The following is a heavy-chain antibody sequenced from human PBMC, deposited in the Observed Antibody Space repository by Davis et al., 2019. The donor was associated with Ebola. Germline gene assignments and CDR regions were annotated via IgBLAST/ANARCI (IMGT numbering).Heavy chain of an antibody. CDR3: AKGGYSYGYRSGMDV. D-gene: IGHD5-18*01. CDR1: GYTFTSYG. Sequence: ASVKVSCKASGYTFTSYGISWVRQAPGQGLEWMGWISAYNGNTNYAQKLQGRVTMTTDTSTSTAYMELRSLRSEDTAVYYCAKGGYSYGYRSGMDVWGQGTTVTVSS. J-gene: IGHJ6*02. CDR2: ISAYNGNT. V-gene: IGHV1-18*01.